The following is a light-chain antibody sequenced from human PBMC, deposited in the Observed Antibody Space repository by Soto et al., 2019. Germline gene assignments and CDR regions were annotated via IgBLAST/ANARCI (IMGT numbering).Light chain of an antibody. J-gene: IGLJ2*01. V-gene: IGLV2-14*01. CDR1: SDDIGANNY. Sequence: QSALTQPASVSGSPGQSITISCTGTSDDIGANNYVSWYQHHPGKAPKLLIYEAAKRPSGISHRFSGSKSGNTASLTISGLQAEDEADYFCTSYTGASTLVFGGGTKVTVL. CDR2: EAA. CDR3: TSYTGASTLV.